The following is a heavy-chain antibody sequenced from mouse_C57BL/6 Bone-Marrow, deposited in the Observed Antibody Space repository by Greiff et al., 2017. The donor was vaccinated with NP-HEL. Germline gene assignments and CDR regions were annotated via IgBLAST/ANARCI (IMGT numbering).Heavy chain of an antibody. V-gene: IGHV1-64*01. D-gene: IGHD2-14*01. CDR1: GYTFTSYW. CDR3: ARKASYYREFAY. CDR2: IHPNSGST. Sequence: QVQLQQPGAELVKPGASVKLSCKASGYTFTSYWMHWVKQRPGQGLEWIGMIHPNSGSTNYNEKFKSKATLTVDKSSSTAYMQLSSLTSEDAAVYYGARKASYYREFAYWGQGTLVTVSA. J-gene: IGHJ3*01.